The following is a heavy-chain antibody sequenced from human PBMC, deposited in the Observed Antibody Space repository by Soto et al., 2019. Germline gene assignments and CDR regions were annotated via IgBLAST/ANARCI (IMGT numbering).Heavy chain of an antibody. J-gene: IGHJ6*02. Sequence: QVQLQESGPGLVKPSQTLSLTCTVSGGSISSGDYYWSWIRQPPGKGLEWIGYIYYSGSTYYNPSLKSRVTISVDTSKNQFSLKLRSVTAADTAVYYCASGRGDIVATIHYYYYGMDVWGQGTTVTVSS. CDR1: GGSISSGDYY. CDR2: IYYSGST. CDR3: ASGRGDIVATIHYYYYGMDV. D-gene: IGHD5-12*01. V-gene: IGHV4-30-4*01.